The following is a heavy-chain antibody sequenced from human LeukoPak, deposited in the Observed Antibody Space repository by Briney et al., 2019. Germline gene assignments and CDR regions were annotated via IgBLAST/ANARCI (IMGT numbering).Heavy chain of an antibody. J-gene: IGHJ3*02. CDR3: ARDCRWGLCSDAFDI. CDR2: IYYSGST. D-gene: IGHD3-10*02. CDR1: GGSTSSGDYY. Sequence: PSETLSLTCTVSGGSTSSGDYYWSWIRQPPGKGLEWIGYIYYSGSTYYNPSLKSRVTISVDTSKNQFSLKLSSVTAADTAVYYCARDCRWGLCSDAFDIWGQGTMVTVSS. V-gene: IGHV4-30-4*01.